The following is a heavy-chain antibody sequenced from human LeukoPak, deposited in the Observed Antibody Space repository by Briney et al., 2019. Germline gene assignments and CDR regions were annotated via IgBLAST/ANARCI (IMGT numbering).Heavy chain of an antibody. Sequence: GGSLRLSCAASGFTFDDYAMHWVRQAPGKGLEWVSLISGGGGTTYYADSVKGRFTISRDNSKNSVFLQMNSLRTEDTALYYCAKAPGGSSWYFDYWGQGILVTVFS. J-gene: IGHJ4*02. CDR3: AKAPGGSSWYFDY. CDR1: GFTFDDYA. V-gene: IGHV3-43*02. D-gene: IGHD6-13*01. CDR2: ISGGGGTT.